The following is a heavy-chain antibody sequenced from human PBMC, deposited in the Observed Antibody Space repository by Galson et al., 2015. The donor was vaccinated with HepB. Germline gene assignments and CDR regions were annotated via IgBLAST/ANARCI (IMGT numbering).Heavy chain of an antibody. V-gene: IGHV3-30*09. CDR1: GFTFSSYA. Sequence: SLRLSCAASGFTFSSYAMHWVRQAPGKGLEWVAGISYDGSNKYYADSVKGRFAISRDNSKNTLYLQMNSLRAEDTAVYYCARDAAAMVTSCWFDPWGQGTLVTVSS. D-gene: IGHD5-18*01. CDR2: ISYDGSNK. CDR3: ARDAAAMVTSCWFDP. J-gene: IGHJ5*02.